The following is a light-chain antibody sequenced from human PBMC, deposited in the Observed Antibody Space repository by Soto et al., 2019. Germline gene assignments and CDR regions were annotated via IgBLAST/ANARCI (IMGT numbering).Light chain of an antibody. Sequence: EIVMTQSPATLSVSPGERATLSCRASQSVSSNLAWYQQKPGQAPRLLIYGASTRATGIPARFSGSGSGTECTLTIGGLQPEDFAVYFWQQYNNWPYTFGQGTKLEIK. J-gene: IGKJ2*01. CDR1: QSVSSN. CDR3: QQYNNWPYT. V-gene: IGKV3-15*01. CDR2: GAS.